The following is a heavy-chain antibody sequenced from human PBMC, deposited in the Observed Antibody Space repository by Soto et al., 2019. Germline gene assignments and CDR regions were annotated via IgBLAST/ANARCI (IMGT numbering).Heavy chain of an antibody. J-gene: IGHJ6*02. V-gene: IGHV4-34*01. CDR3: ARDRGAARPLYYYYGMDV. Sequence: SETLSLTCAVYGGSFSGYYWSWIRQPPGKGLEWIGEINHSGSTNYNPSLKSRVTISVDTSKNQFSLKLSSVTAAGTAVYYCARDRGAARPLYYYYGMDVWGQGTTVTVS. CDR2: INHSGST. D-gene: IGHD6-6*01. CDR1: GGSFSGYY.